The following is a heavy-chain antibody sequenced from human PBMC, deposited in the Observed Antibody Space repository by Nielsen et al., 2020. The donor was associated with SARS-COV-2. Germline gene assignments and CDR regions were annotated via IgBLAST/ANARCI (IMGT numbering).Heavy chain of an antibody. D-gene: IGHD6-13*01. J-gene: IGHJ5*02. CDR1: GYTFTGYY. CDR3: ATAPGIAAATTGWFDP. V-gene: IGHV1-46*01. CDR2: INPSGGST. Sequence: ASVKVSCKASGYTFTGYYMHWVRQAPGQGLEWMGIINPSGGSTSYAQKFQGRVTMTRDTSTSTVYMELSSLRSEDTAVYYCATAPGIAAATTGWFDPWGQGTLVTVSS.